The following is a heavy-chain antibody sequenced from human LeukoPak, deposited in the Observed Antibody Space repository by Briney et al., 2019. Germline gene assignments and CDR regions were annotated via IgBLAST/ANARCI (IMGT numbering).Heavy chain of an antibody. CDR3: AKGTSTTFRFRTYSYFYHMDV. CDR2: ISGSDDNT. D-gene: IGHD2/OR15-2a*01. V-gene: IGHV3-23*01. J-gene: IGHJ6*03. Sequence: GGSLRLSCAASGCTFSSYALSWVRQAPGKGLQWVSSISGSDDNTYYADSVKGRFTISRDNSKYTLYLQMNSLRAEDTPVYYCAKGTSTTFRFRTYSYFYHMDVWGKGTTVTVSS. CDR1: GCTFSSYA.